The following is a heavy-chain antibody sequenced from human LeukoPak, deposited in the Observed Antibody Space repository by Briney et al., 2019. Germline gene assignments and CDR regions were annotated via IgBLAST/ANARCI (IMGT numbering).Heavy chain of an antibody. CDR3: ARAPLGLPFDY. CDR1: GGSISSSSLY. CDR2: IYYSGNT. V-gene: IGHV4-39*01. Sequence: SETLSLTCTVSGGSISSSSLYWGWIRQPPGKGLEWIGSIYYSGNTFYNPSLKSRVTISVDTSKNQFSLKLSSVTAADTAVYYCARAPLGLPFDYWGRGSLVTVSS. J-gene: IGHJ4*02.